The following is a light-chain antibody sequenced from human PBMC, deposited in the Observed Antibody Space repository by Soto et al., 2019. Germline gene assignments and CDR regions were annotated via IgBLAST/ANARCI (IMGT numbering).Light chain of an antibody. CDR3: QQYGSSPIT. CDR1: QDIRND. J-gene: IGKJ5*01. CDR2: GAS. V-gene: IGKV1-27*01. Sequence: DIQMTQSPSSLSASAGDRVTITCRASQDIRNDLAWYQQKPGKVPKVLILGASTLQSGVPSRFSGSGSGTDFTLTISRLEPEDFAVYYCQQYGSSPITFGQGTRLEIK.